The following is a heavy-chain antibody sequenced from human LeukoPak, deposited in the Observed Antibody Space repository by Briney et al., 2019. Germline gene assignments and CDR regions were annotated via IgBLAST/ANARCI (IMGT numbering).Heavy chain of an antibody. D-gene: IGHD1-26*01. CDR2: ISRSGATT. V-gene: IGHV3-20*04. CDR3: ARIDPVGRT. CDR1: GFTFSSYA. Sequence: GGSLRLSCAASGFTFSSYAMSWVRQPPGKGLQWVSGISRSGATTGYADSVKGRFTISRDNAKNFVYLQMDRLRAEDTALYYCARIDPVGRTWGQGTLVIVSA. J-gene: IGHJ4*02.